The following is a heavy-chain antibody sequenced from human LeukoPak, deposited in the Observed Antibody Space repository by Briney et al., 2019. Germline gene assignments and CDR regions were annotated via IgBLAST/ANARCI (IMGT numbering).Heavy chain of an antibody. J-gene: IGHJ4*02. CDR3: ARVRGYSGYGALVY. CDR2: IGGGGVTT. V-gene: IGHV3-64*04. D-gene: IGHD5-12*01. Sequence: PGGSLRLSCAASGFTFSSYSMHWVRQAPGKGPEFVSVIGGGGVTTFYADSVKGRFTISRDNSKNTLYLQMNSLRAEDTAVYYCARVRGYSGYGALVYWGQGTLVTVSS. CDR1: GFTFSSYS.